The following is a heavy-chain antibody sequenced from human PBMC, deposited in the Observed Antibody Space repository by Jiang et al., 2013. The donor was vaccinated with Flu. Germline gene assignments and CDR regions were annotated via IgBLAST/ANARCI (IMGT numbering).Heavy chain of an antibody. D-gene: IGHD6-19*01. Sequence: VQLVESGGGVVQPGRSLRLSCAASGFTFSSYGMHWVRQAPGKGLEWVAVISYDGSNKYYADSVKGRFTISRDNSKNTLYLQMNSLRAEDTAVYYCAKDTYPQQWLDPYYYYGMDVWGQGT. CDR1: GFTFSSYG. V-gene: IGHV3-30*18. J-gene: IGHJ6*02. CDR2: ISYDGSNK. CDR3: AKDTYPQQWLDPYYYYGMDV.